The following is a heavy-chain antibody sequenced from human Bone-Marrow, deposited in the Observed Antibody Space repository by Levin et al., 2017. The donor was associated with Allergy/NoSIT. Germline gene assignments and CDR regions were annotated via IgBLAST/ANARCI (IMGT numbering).Heavy chain of an antibody. CDR3: ARERYDSSGYQYYYYYYGMDV. J-gene: IGHJ6*02. CDR1: GFTFSSYA. V-gene: IGHV3-30-3*01. D-gene: IGHD3-22*01. CDR2: ISYDGSNK. Sequence: PGGSLRLSCAASGFTFSSYAMHWVRQAPGKGLEWVAVISYDGSNKYYADSVKGRFTISRDNSKNTLYLQMNSLRAEDTAVYYCARERYDSSGYQYYYYYYGMDVWGQGTTVTVSS.